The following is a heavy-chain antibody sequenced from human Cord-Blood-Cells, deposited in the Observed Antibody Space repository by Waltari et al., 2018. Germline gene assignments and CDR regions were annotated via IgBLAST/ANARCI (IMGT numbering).Heavy chain of an antibody. CDR2: INAGNGNT. Sequence: QVQLVQSGAEVKKPGASVKVFCKASGYTFTSYAMHWVRQAPGQRLEWMGWINAGNGNTKYSQKFQGRVTITRDTSASTAYMELSSLRSEDTAVYYCARGLVDYDFWSGYSGFDYWGQGTLVTVSS. CDR1: GYTFTSYA. V-gene: IGHV1-3*01. CDR3: ARGLVDYDFWSGYSGFDY. J-gene: IGHJ4*02. D-gene: IGHD3-3*01.